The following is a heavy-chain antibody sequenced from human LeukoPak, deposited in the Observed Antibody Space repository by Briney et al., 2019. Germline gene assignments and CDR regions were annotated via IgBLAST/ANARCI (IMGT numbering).Heavy chain of an antibody. J-gene: IGHJ3*01. V-gene: IGHV3-7*01. CDR1: GFIFSNYW. D-gene: IGHD4-17*01. CDR2: IKQDGSEK. Sequence: GGSLRLSCAASGFIFSNYWMSWVRQAPGKGLEWMANIKQDGSEKYYVDSVKGRFTISRDNAKNSLYLQMNSLRVEDTAIYYCATVGAVTDGAFDVWGQGTMVTVSS. CDR3: ATVGAVTDGAFDV.